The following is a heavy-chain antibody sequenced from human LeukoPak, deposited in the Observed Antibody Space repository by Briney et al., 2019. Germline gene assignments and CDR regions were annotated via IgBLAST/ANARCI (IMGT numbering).Heavy chain of an antibody. D-gene: IGHD5-24*01. V-gene: IGHV3-74*01. CDR2: IKTDGSDT. J-gene: IGHJ4*02. Sequence: GGSLRLSCAASGFTFSSFWMHWVRHAPGQGPVWVSGIKTDGSDTRYADSVKGRFTISRDNAKDTLYLQMNSLRVEDTAVYYCARVADGDKYGGRDYWGQGALVIVSS. CDR3: ARVADGDKYGGRDY. CDR1: GFTFSSFW.